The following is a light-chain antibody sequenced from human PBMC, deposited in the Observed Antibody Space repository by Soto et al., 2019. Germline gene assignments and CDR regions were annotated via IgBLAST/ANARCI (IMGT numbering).Light chain of an antibody. CDR3: SSYTSSSTRV. CDR1: SSNIGSNY. J-gene: IGLJ2*01. V-gene: IGLV1-47*01. CDR2: RNN. Sequence: QSVLTQPPSASGTPGQRVTISCSGSSSNIGSNYVYWYQQLPGTAPKLLIYRNNQRPSGVPDRFSGSKSGTSASLAISGLRSEDEADYYCSSYTSSSTRVFGGGTKVTVL.